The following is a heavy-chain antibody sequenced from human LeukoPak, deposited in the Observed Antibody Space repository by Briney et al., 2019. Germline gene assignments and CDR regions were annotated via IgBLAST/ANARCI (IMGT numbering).Heavy chain of an antibody. CDR1: GGSISSSNW. D-gene: IGHD3-10*01. CDR2: IYHSGST. V-gene: IGHV4-4*02. Sequence: SETLSLTCAVSGGSISSSNWWTWVRQPPGKGLEWIGEIYHSGSTNYNPSLKSRVTISLDTSRNQFSLKLNSVTAADTAVYYCAKSNGYGLVDIWGQGTMVTVSS. CDR3: AKSNGYGLVDI. J-gene: IGHJ3*02.